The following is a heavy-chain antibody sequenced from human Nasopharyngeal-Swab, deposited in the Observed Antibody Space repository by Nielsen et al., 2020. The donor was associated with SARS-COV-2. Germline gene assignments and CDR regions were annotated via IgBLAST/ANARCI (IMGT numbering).Heavy chain of an antibody. CDR1: GFTFSSYA. J-gene: IGHJ4*02. CDR2: ISYDGSNK. Sequence: GESLKISCAASGFTFSSYAMHWVRQAPGKGLEWVAVISYDGSNKYYADSVKGRFTISRDNSKNTLYLQMNSLRSDDTAVYYCARTEAYDNYEDYWGQGTLVTVSS. V-gene: IGHV3-30-3*01. CDR3: ARTEAYDNYEDY. D-gene: IGHD3-9*01.